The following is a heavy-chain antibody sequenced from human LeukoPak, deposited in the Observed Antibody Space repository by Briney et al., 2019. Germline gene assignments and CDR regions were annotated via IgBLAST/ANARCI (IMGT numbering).Heavy chain of an antibody. CDR1: GGSFRGYY. D-gene: IGHD2-15*01. J-gene: IGHJ5*02. CDR2: INHSGST. V-gene: IGHV4-34*01. CDR3: ARGGGYCSGGSCGPLNWFDP. Sequence: SETLSLTCAVYGGSFRGYYWSWIRQPPGKGLEWIGEINHSGSTNYNPSLKSRVTISVDTSKNQFSLKLSSVTAADTAVYYCARGGGYCSGGSCGPLNWFDPWGQGTLVTVSS.